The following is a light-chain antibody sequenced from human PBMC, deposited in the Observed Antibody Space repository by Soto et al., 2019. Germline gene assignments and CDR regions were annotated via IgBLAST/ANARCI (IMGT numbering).Light chain of an antibody. Sequence: DIQMTQSPSSLSASVGDRVTITCRASQNIDTYLNWYLQKPGQAPKLLIYSAYSLQSGVSPGFSGDGSGTDFTLTISSLQPEDFATYYCQQSYNFPRTFGQGTTV. J-gene: IGKJ1*01. CDR2: SAY. CDR1: QNIDTY. CDR3: QQSYNFPRT. V-gene: IGKV1-39*01.